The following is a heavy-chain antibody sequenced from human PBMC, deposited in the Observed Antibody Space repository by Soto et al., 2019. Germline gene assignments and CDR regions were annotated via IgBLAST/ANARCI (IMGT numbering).Heavy chain of an antibody. J-gene: IGHJ4*02. CDR1: GGSISSSNW. D-gene: IGHD6-13*01. Sequence: SEALSLTCAVSGGSISSSNWWSWVRQPPRKGLEWTGEIYHSGSTNYNPSLKSRDTISGDKSKNQFSLKLRSVTAAETAVCYCARVSAAVTYIADWGQVTLVTVS. CDR3: ARVSAAVTYIAD. V-gene: IGHV4-4*02. CDR2: IYHSGST.